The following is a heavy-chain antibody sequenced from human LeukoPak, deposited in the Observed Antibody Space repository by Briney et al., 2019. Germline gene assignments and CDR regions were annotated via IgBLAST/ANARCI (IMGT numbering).Heavy chain of an antibody. J-gene: IGHJ4*02. CDR1: GFTFSTYV. CDR2: ISGSGGST. Sequence: GGSLRLSCAASGFTFSTYVMSWVRQAPGKGLEWVSAISGSGGSTYYADSVKGRFTISRDNSKKTLYLQMNSLGADDTAVYYCAKGNWRYFDYWGQGTLVTVSS. CDR3: AKGNWRYFDY. D-gene: IGHD1-1*01. V-gene: IGHV3-23*01.